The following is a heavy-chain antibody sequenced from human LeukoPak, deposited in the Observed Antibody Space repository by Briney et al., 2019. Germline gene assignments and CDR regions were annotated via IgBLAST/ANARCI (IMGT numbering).Heavy chain of an antibody. J-gene: IGHJ5*02. CDR1: GGSISSYY. CDR3: ARDQPQYSSSWFNNWFDP. D-gene: IGHD6-13*01. Sequence: SETLSLTCTVSGGSISSYYWSWIRQPPGKGLEWIGYIYYSGSTNYNPSLKSRVTISVDTSKNQFSLKLSSVTAADTAVYYCARDQPQYSSSWFNNWFDPWGQGTLVTVSS. CDR2: IYYSGST. V-gene: IGHV4-59*01.